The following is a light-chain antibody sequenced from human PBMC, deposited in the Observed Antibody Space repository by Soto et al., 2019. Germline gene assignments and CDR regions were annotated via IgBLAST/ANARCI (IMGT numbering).Light chain of an antibody. J-gene: IGLJ1*01. CDR2: SND. Sequence: VLTQPPSASGTPGQRVTISCTGSTANIGTNTVNWFQHLPGSAPQLLIFSNDKRPPAVPARFSCSRSGTSASLAISGLHSEDESDYYCATWESGVYVFGTGTKVTVL. CDR3: ATWESGVYV. CDR1: TANIGTNT. V-gene: IGLV1-44*01.